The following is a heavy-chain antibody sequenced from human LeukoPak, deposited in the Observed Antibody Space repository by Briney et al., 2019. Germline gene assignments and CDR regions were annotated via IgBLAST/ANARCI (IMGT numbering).Heavy chain of an antibody. V-gene: IGHV3-30*18. CDR1: GFTFSSNG. J-gene: IGHJ4*02. CDR3: ANFQQWLVPGY. Sequence: GGSLRLSCAASGFTFSSNGMHWVRQAPGKGLEWVAVILYDGSNKYYADSVKGRFTISRDNSKNTLYLQMNSLRAEDTAVYYCANFQQWLVPGYWGQGTLVTVSS. D-gene: IGHD6-19*01. CDR2: ILYDGSNK.